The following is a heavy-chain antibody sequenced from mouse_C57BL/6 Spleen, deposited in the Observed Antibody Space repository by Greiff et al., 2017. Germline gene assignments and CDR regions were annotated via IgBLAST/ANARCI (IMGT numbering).Heavy chain of an antibody. J-gene: IGHJ3*01. CDR1: GFTFSSYG. Sequence: EVMLVESGGDLVKPGGSLKLSCAASGFTFSSYGMSWVRQTPDKRLEWVATFSSGGSYTYSPDSVKGRFTISRDNAKNTLYLQMSSLKSEDTAMYYCASHSSGYGAYWGQGTLVTVSA. D-gene: IGHD3-2*02. CDR2: FSSGGSYT. CDR3: ASHSSGYGAY. V-gene: IGHV5-6*01.